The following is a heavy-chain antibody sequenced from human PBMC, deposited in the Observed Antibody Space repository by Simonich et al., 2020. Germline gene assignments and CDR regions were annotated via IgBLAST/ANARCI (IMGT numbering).Heavy chain of an antibody. Sequence: EVQLVESGGGLVQPGGSLRLYCAASGFTFSSYWMHWGRQAPGKGLVWVSSNNSEWSSKSYADSVKGRFTSSRGNAKNTLYLQMNSLRAEDTAVYYCAREAGDLWYFDLWGRGTLVTVSS. D-gene: IGHD7-27*01. CDR3: AREAGDLWYFDL. J-gene: IGHJ2*01. CDR2: NNSEWSSK. V-gene: IGHV3-74*01. CDR1: GFTFSSYW.